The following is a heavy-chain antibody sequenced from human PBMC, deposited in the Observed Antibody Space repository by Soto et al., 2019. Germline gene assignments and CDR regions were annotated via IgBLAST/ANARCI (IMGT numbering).Heavy chain of an antibody. V-gene: IGHV3-30*18. CDR1: GFTFSSYG. Sequence: QVQLVESGGGVVQPGRSLRLSCAASGFTFSSYGMQWVRQAPGKGLEWVAVISYDGSNKYYADSVKGRFTISRDNSKNTLYLQMNSMRAEDTSVYYCAKRYSGYDYPSYSYDGMDVWGQGTTVTVSS. CDR2: ISYDGSNK. CDR3: AKRYSGYDYPSYSYDGMDV. D-gene: IGHD5-12*01. J-gene: IGHJ6*02.